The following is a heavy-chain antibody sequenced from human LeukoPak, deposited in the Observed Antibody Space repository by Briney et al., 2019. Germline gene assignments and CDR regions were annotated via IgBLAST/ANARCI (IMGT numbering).Heavy chain of an antibody. D-gene: IGHD3-22*01. CDR3: AKGWPYESKAYYGRLFDE. Sequence: VGSPRLSSAASGLTFSGYGMSWVRPGPGKGGGWVLAICGIVGSPYYADSVRGRFTFSRDNSKDTLYLQMNILRVGARAAYYFAKGWPYESKAYYGRLFDEWGQGTLVTDSS. CDR1: GLTFSGYG. CDR2: ICGIVGSP. V-gene: IGHV3-23*01. J-gene: IGHJ4*02.